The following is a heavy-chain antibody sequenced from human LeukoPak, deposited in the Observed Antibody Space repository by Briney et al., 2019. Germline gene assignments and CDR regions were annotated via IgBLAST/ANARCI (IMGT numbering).Heavy chain of an antibody. CDR1: GDSISGYY. Sequence: SETLSLTCTVSGDSISGYYWSWLRQPPGKGLEWIGYIYYSGSTNYNPSLKSRVTISVDTSKNQFSLKLSSVTAADTAIYYCARGGTRLYTGGTLDYWGQGTLVTVSS. D-gene: IGHD1-26*01. V-gene: IGHV4-59*01. CDR3: ARGGTRLYTGGTLDY. J-gene: IGHJ4*02. CDR2: IYYSGST.